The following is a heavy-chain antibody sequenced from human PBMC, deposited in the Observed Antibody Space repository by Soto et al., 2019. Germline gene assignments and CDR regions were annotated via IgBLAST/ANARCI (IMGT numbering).Heavy chain of an antibody. V-gene: IGHV3-7*01. Sequence: LRLSCAASGFTFSSFWMTLVRQAPGKGLEWVANIKHDGSEKYYVESVKGRFTISRDNARNSLFLEMKSLRSEDTAVYSCVRDRSGSYLEGFDYWGQGTLVTVSS. CDR3: VRDRSGSYLEGFDY. D-gene: IGHD1-26*01. CDR2: IKHDGSEK. J-gene: IGHJ4*02. CDR1: GFTFSSFW.